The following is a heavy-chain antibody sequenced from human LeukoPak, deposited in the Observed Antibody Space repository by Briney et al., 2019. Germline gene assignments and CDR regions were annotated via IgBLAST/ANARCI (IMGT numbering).Heavy chain of an antibody. V-gene: IGHV3-23*01. CDR2: ISGSDART. CDR3: AKPLSGWYSFDY. CDR1: GFTFSRNA. D-gene: IGHD6-19*01. Sequence: PGGSLRLSCAASGFTFSRNAMSWVRQAPGKGLEWVSAISGSDARTYYADSVKGRFTISRDNSKNTLYLQMSSLRAEDTAVYYCAKPLSGWYSFDYWGQGTLVTVSS. J-gene: IGHJ4*02.